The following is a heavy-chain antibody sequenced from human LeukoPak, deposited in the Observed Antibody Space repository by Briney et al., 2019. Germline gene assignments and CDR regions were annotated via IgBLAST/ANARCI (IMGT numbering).Heavy chain of an antibody. CDR2: FDPEDHET. CDR3: ATEGLWFGEPFDY. J-gene: IGHJ4*02. D-gene: IGHD3-10*01. CDR1: GYTLTELS. Sequence: GASVKVSCKVSGYTLTELSIHWVRQAPGEGLEWMGGFDPEDHETIYAQKFQGRVTMTEDTSTDTAYMELSSLRSEDTAVYYCATEGLWFGEPFDYWGQGTLVTVSS. V-gene: IGHV1-24*01.